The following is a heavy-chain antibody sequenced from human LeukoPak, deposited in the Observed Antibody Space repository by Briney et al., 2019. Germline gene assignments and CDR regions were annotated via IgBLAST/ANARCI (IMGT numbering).Heavy chain of an antibody. V-gene: IGHV3-21*01. CDR2: ITRSSAYI. D-gene: IGHD1-1*01. CDR1: GFTFNTYS. Sequence: GGSLRLSCAASGFTFNTYSMNWVRQAPGKGLEWVSSITRSSAYIYYADSVRGRFTISRDNAKNSLYLQMNSLGADDTAVYYCARDDVAPTRRGMDVWAQGTMVTVSS. J-gene: IGHJ6*02. CDR3: ARDDVAPTRRGMDV.